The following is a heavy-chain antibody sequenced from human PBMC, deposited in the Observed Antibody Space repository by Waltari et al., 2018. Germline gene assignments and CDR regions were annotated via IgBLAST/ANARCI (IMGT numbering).Heavy chain of an antibody. D-gene: IGHD5-18*01. J-gene: IGHJ6*03. Sequence: QVQLQESGPGLVKPSETLSLTCTVSGGSISSYYWTWIRPPPGKGLEWIGYIYYSGSTNYNPSLKSRVTISVDTSKNQFSLKLSSVTAADTAVYYCARERYGGTYYYYYMDVWGKGTTVTVSS. V-gene: IGHV4-59*01. CDR1: GGSISSYY. CDR2: IYYSGST. CDR3: ARERYGGTYYYYYMDV.